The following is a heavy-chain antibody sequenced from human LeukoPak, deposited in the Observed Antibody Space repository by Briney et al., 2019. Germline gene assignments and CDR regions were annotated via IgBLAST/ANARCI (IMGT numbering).Heavy chain of an antibody. CDR3: ARGYSSRNYYMDV. Sequence: ASVKVSCKASGYTFTSYDINWVRQAPGQGLEWMGIINPSGGSTSYAQKFQGRVTMTRDMSTSTVYMELSSLRSEDTAVYYCARGYSSRNYYMDVWGKGTTVTVSS. V-gene: IGHV1-46*01. CDR2: INPSGGST. D-gene: IGHD6-13*01. J-gene: IGHJ6*03. CDR1: GYTFTSYD.